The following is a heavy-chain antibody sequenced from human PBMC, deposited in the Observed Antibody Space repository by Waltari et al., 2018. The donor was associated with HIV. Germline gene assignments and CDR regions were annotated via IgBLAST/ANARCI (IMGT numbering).Heavy chain of an antibody. V-gene: IGHV3-48*04. CDR3: ARARGYSYGYEDY. CDR2: IRNSGNTI. CDR1: GFSFSSYS. D-gene: IGHD5-18*01. Sequence: EVQLVESGGDLVQPGGSLRLSCAASGFSFSSYSMNWVRQAPGKWLEWISYIRNSGNTIDYADSVKGRLTISRDNAKNSLSLQMHSLRAEDTAVYYCARARGYSYGYEDYWGQGALVTVSS. J-gene: IGHJ4*02.